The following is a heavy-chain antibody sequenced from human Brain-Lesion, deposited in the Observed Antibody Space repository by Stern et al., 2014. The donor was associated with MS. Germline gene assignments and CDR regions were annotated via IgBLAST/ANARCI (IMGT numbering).Heavy chain of an antibody. J-gene: IGHJ3*02. CDR2: FDPEDGES. CDR1: GYTLTELS. Sequence: VQLVEPGAEVKKPGASVKVSCKVSGYTLTELSMHWVRQDPGKGLEWMGGFDPEDGESIYEQKFQGRVTMTEDTSTDTAYMELSSLRSEDTAIYYCATDLQQPLVDTFDIWGQGTMVTVSS. CDR3: ATDLQQPLVDTFDI. V-gene: IGHV1-24*01. D-gene: IGHD6-13*01.